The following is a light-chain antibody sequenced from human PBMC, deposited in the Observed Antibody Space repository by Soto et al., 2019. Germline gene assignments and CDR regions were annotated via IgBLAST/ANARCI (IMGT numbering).Light chain of an antibody. CDR2: RAS. V-gene: IGKV3-15*01. CDR3: QQYQNLWT. Sequence: EVVLTQAPATLSLSRGERCTLCSRAGQTIYSNVAWYQQRPGQAPRLLIYRASTRATGVPARFSGSGSGTEFTLTISSLQSEDFAIYYCQQYQNLWTFGQGTKV. CDR1: QTIYSN. J-gene: IGKJ1*01.